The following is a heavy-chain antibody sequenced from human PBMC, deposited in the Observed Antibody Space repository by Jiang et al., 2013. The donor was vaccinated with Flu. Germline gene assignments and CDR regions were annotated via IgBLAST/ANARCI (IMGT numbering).Heavy chain of an antibody. D-gene: IGHD6-25*01. CDR2: FYNSGST. J-gene: IGHJ6*04. V-gene: IGHV4-59*01. Sequence: SLTCIVSGGSISSDYWSWIRQPPGKGLEWIGFFYNSGSTKYNPSLRSRVIISGDTSKNQFSLRLSSVTAADTAVYHCVRSGSYYYAMDVWGKGTTVTVSS. CDR1: GGSISSDY. CDR3: VRSGSYYYAMDV.